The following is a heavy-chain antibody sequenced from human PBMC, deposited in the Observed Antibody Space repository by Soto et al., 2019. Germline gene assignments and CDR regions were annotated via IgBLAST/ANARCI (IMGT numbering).Heavy chain of an antibody. J-gene: IGHJ4*02. CDR3: AKEWVYDSSGRSFDY. V-gene: IGHV3-30*18. CDR1: GFTFSSYG. D-gene: IGHD3-22*01. CDR2: ISDDGSNK. Sequence: GGSLRLSCAASGFTFSSYGVHWVRQAPGKGLEWVAVISDDGSNKYYADSVKGRFTISRDNSKNTLYLQMNSLRAEDTAVYYCAKEWVYDSSGRSFDYWGQGTLVTVSS.